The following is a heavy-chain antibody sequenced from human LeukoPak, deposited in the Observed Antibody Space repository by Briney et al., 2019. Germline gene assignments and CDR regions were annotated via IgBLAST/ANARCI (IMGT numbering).Heavy chain of an antibody. CDR2: ISSSSSYI. V-gene: IGHV3-21*01. J-gene: IGHJ4*02. CDR1: GFTFSSYS. Sequence: GGSLRLSCAASGFTFSSYSMNWVRQAPGKGLEWASSISSSSSYIYYADSVKGRFTIPRDNAKNSLYLQMNSLRAEDTAVYYCARDAYAYDYVWGSYRYTPYYFDYWGQGTLVTVSS. CDR3: ARDAYAYDYVWGSYRYTPYYFDY. D-gene: IGHD3-16*02.